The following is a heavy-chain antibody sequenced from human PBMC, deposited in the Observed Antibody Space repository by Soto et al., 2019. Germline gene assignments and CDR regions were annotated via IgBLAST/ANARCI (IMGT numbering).Heavy chain of an antibody. CDR3: ARPRITMVRGVINYYGMDV. CDR2: ISSSSSTI. D-gene: IGHD3-10*01. Sequence: GGSLSLSCAASGFTFSSYSMNWVRQAPGKGLEWVPYISSSSSTIYYADSVEGRFTISRDNAKNSLYLQMNSLRDEDTAVYYCARPRITMVRGVINYYGMDVWGQGTTVTVSS. CDR1: GFTFSSYS. J-gene: IGHJ6*02. V-gene: IGHV3-48*02.